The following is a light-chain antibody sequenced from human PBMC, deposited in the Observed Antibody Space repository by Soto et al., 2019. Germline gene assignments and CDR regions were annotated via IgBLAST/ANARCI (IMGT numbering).Light chain of an antibody. Sequence: QSVVPQPPWLSAAPGQTCTISCSGGCSNIGNNYVSWYQQVAGTTPKLLIFDNNKRPSGIPDRFSGSKYGTSATLGIAGLQTGDAADYYCATWDSSLSAWLFGGGTQLTVL. CDR2: DNN. J-gene: IGLJ3*02. CDR3: ATWDSSLSAWL. CDR1: CSNIGNNY. V-gene: IGLV1-51*01.